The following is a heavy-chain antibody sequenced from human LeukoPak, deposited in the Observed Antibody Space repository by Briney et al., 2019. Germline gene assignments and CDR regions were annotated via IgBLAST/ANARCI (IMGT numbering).Heavy chain of an antibody. D-gene: IGHD5-12*01. CDR2: ISWNSGSI. CDR1: GFTFDDYA. CDR3: AKDRGATLLGFDY. Sequence: PGRSLRLSCAASGFTFDDYAMHWVRQAPGKGLEWVSGISWNSGSIGYADSVKGRFTISRDNAKNSLYLQMNSLRAEDTALYYCAKDRGATLLGFDYWGQGTLVTVSS. V-gene: IGHV3-9*01. J-gene: IGHJ4*02.